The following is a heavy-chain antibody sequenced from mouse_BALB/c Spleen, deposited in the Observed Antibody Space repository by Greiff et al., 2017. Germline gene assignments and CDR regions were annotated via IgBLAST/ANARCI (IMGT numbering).Heavy chain of an antibody. D-gene: IGHD4-1*01. CDR2: ISYDGSN. Sequence: DVKLQESGPGLVKPSQSLSLTCSVTGYSITSGYYWNWIRQFPGNKLEWMGYISYDGSNNYNPSLKNRISITRDTSKNQFFLKLNSVTTEDTATYYCARESNRRNFDYWGQGTTLTVSS. V-gene: IGHV3-6*02. CDR3: ARESNRRNFDY. J-gene: IGHJ2*01. CDR1: GYSITSGYY.